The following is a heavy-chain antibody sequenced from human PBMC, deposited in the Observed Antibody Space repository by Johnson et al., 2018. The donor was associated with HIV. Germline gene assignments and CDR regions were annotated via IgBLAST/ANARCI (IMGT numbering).Heavy chain of an antibody. CDR1: GFTVSSNY. CDR2: LYSGGST. Sequence: VQLVESGGGLVKPGGSLRLSCAASGFTVSSNYMSWVRQAPGKGLEWVSVLYSGGSTYYADSVKGRFTISRDNSKNTLYLQMNSLRAEDTAVYYCARSPSIDDAFDIWGQGTMVTVSS. CDR3: ARSPSIDDAFDI. D-gene: IGHD2/OR15-2a*01. J-gene: IGHJ3*02. V-gene: IGHV3-53*01.